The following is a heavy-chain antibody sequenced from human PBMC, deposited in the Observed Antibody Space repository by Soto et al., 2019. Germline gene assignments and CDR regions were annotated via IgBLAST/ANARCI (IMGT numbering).Heavy chain of an antibody. J-gene: IGHJ6*02. D-gene: IGHD1-7*01. V-gene: IGHV1-18*01. CDR3: ARDQSGTTWPYYYGMDV. CDR2: ISAYNGNT. Sequence: SVKVSCKASGYTFTSYGISWVRQAPGQGLEWMGWISAYNGNTNYAQKLQGRVTMTTDTSTSTAYMELRSLRSDDTAVYYCARDQSGTTWPYYYGMDVWGQGTTVTVPS. CDR1: GYTFTSYG.